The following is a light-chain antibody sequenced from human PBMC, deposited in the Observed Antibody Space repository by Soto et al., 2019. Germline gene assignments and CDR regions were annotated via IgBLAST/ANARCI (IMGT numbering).Light chain of an antibody. Sequence: FQMTQSPSTLSASVGHRVSITCRASQTIFSWLAWYQQKPGKAPKLLIYKASSLEGGVPSRYSGSGSGTEFTLTISGLQPDDFATYYCQQYNSYPYSFGQGTKLEIK. V-gene: IGKV1-5*03. CDR1: QTIFSW. J-gene: IGKJ2*03. CDR3: QQYNSYPYS. CDR2: KAS.